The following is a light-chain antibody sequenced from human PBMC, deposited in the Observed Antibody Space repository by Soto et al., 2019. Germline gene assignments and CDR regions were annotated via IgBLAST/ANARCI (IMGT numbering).Light chain of an antibody. V-gene: IGKV3-20*01. Sequence: EIVLTQSPGTLSLSPGERATLSCRASQSVSISYLAWYQQKPGQAPRLLIYGASSRATGIPDRFSGSGSGTDFTLTISRLEPEDFAVYYCQQYGSSSWTCGQGTKGDIK. CDR3: QQYGSSSWT. CDR2: GAS. J-gene: IGKJ1*01. CDR1: QSVSISY.